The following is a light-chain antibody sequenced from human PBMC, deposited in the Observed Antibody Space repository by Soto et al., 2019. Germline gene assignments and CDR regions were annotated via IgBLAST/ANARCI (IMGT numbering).Light chain of an antibody. Sequence: QSVLTQPASVSGSPGQSIAISCTGTSSDVGGYNYVSWYQHHPGKAPKLMIYDVSNLPSGVSNRFSGSKSGNTASLTISGLQAEDEADYYCSSYTSSNTYVFGTGTKLTVL. CDR2: DVS. CDR1: SSDVGGYNY. V-gene: IGLV2-14*03. CDR3: SSYTSSNTYV. J-gene: IGLJ1*01.